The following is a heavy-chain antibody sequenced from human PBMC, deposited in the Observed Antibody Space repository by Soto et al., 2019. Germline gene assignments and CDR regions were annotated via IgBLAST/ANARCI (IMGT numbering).Heavy chain of an antibody. D-gene: IGHD6-19*01. Sequence: QVQLVESGGGVVQPGRSLRLSCAASGFTFSSYAMHWVRQAPGKGLEWVAVISYDGSSNYHADSVKGRFTISRDNSKNTLYLQMNSLRGDDTAVYYCARTIAVAGQDACDIWGQGTMVTVSS. CDR1: GFTFSSYA. CDR2: ISYDGSSN. V-gene: IGHV3-30-3*01. CDR3: ARTIAVAGQDACDI. J-gene: IGHJ3*02.